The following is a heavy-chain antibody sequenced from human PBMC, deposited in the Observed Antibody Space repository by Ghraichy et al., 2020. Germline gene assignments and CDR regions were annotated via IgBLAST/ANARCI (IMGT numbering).Heavy chain of an antibody. Sequence: SQTLSLTCVVSGGSLSSYYWSRIRQSPGKGLEWIGYIYESGSANYNPSLKSRVTLSVDTSKNQISLTMRSLTAADTAVYYCARGVDIVSPAYFFDHWGQGTQVTVSS. D-gene: IGHD5/OR15-5a*01. CDR1: GGSLSSYY. CDR2: IYESGSA. CDR3: ARGVDIVSPAYFFDH. J-gene: IGHJ4*02. V-gene: IGHV4-59*01.